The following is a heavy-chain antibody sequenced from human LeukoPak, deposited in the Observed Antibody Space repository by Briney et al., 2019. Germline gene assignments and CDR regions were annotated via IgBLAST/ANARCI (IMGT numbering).Heavy chain of an antibody. CDR2: IGSGGYT. V-gene: IGHV3-23*01. D-gene: IGHD7-27*01. Sequence: GGSRRLSCIASGFTLSNYDMTWVRQTPGKGLEYVSSIGSGGYTFYAGSVKGRFSISRDISQNTVYLQMNSLRAEDTAMYFCAKKLPGASHYFDFWGQGTLVTVSS. CDR1: GFTLSNYD. CDR3: AKKLPGASHYFDF. J-gene: IGHJ4*02.